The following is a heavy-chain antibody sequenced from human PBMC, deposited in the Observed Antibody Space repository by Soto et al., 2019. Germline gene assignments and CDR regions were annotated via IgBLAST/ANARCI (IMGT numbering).Heavy chain of an antibody. Sequence: SSETLSLTCTVSGGSISSYYWSWIRQPPGKGLEWIGYIYYSGSTNYNPSLKSRVTISVDTSKNQFSLKLSSVTAADTAVYYCATLPHYGGPNAGFWGHGILVTAPQ. J-gene: IGHJ4*01. CDR3: ATLPHYGGPNAGF. V-gene: IGHV4-59*01. D-gene: IGHD4-17*01. CDR2: IYYSGST. CDR1: GGSISSYY.